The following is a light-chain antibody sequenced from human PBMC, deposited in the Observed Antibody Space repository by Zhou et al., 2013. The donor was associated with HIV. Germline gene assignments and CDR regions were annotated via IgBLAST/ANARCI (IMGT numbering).Light chain of an antibody. J-gene: IGKJ1*01. CDR3: QQYGSLWT. V-gene: IGKV3-20*01. Sequence: EIVLTQSPATLSLSPGESATLSCRASQSVSSAYLAWYQQKPGQAPRLLIYGASSRATGIPDRFSGSGSGTDFTLTISRLEPEDFAVYYCQQYGSLWTFGQGTKVEIK. CDR2: GAS. CDR1: QSVSSAY.